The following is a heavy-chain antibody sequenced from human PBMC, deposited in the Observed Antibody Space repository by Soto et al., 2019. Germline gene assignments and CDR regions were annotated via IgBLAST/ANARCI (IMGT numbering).Heavy chain of an antibody. J-gene: IGHJ4*02. CDR2: IIPIFGTA. D-gene: IGHD6-13*01. CDR1: GGTFSSYA. Sequence: QVQLVQSGAEVKKPGSSVKVSCQASGGTFSSYAISWVRQAPGQGLEWMGGIIPIFGTANYAQKFQGRVTMTADESTSTADMELSSLRSEDTAVYYCAAIAAAGSRPFDYWGQGTLVTVSS. V-gene: IGHV1-69*01. CDR3: AAIAAAGSRPFDY.